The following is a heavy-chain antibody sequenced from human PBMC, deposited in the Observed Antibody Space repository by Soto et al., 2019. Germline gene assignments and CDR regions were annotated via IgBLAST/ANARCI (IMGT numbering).Heavy chain of an antibody. CDR2: INHSGNT. V-gene: IGHV4-34*01. CDR1: GKSLSAYY. Sequence: QVQLQQRGAGLLNPSETLSLTCAVYGKSLSAYYWSWIRHPPGKPLEWSGEINHSGNTNYNPSLNSRVTISVDTSKNQLFLNLSSVTAADTAMYYCASHHVRGRTIAGAAEFWGQGTLVTVSS. D-gene: IGHD1-26*01. J-gene: IGHJ4*02. CDR3: ASHHVRGRTIAGAAEF.